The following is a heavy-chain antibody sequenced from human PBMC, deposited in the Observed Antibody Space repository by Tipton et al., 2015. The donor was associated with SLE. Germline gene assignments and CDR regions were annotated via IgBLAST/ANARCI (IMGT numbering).Heavy chain of an antibody. D-gene: IGHD2-15*01. J-gene: IGHJ4*02. V-gene: IGHV1-18*01. CDR1: GYTFNSYS. CDR2: ISGYNGNT. CDR3: ARGAPGGSY. Sequence: QLVQSGPEVKKPGASVKVSCKASGYTFNSYSISWVRQAPGQGLEWMGWISGYNGNTNYAQKFQGRVTMTTDTSTSTAYLELRSLRPDDTAVYFCARGAPGGSYWGQGTLVTVSS.